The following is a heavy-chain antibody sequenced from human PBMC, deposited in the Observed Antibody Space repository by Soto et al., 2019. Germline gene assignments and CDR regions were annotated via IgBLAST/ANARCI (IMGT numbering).Heavy chain of an antibody. Sequence: HLLQSGGGLVQPGGSLTLSCAASGFTFGTTDMSWVRQAPGEGLGWVSTIDGSGGITYYADYVQGRFTISRDNSRNTVYLHMNSLRGDDTALYYCVKNSGWFNTWGQGALVTVSS. J-gene: IGHJ5*02. V-gene: IGHV3-23*01. CDR2: IDGSGGIT. CDR3: VKNSGWFNT. D-gene: IGHD3-10*01. CDR1: GFTFGTTD.